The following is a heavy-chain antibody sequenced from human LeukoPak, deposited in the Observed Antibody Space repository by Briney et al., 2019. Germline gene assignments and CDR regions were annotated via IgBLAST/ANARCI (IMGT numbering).Heavy chain of an antibody. Sequence: GGSLRLSCAASGFTFSSCGMHWVRQAPGKGLEWVAVISYDGSNQYYADSLKGRFTISRDNSKNTLYLQMNSLRAEDTAVYYCARGGGVVVPAAMAHLEFPTVRSNVRGGDSSFDYWGQGTLVTVSS. CDR2: ISYDGSNQ. CDR1: GFTFSSCG. J-gene: IGHJ4*02. D-gene: IGHD2-2*01. V-gene: IGHV3-30*03. CDR3: ARGGGVVVPAAMAHLEFPTVRSNVRGGDSSFDY.